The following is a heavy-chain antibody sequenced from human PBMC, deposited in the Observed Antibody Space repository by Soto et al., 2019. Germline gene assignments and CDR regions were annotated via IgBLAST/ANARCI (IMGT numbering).Heavy chain of an antibody. J-gene: IGHJ4*02. V-gene: IGHV3-30*18. CDR3: AKGNSGYYYFGLDRETSDFDY. D-gene: IGHD3-22*01. CDR1: GFTFSSYG. Sequence: GGSLRLSCAASGFTFSSYGMHWVRQAPGKGLEWVAVISYDGSNKYYADSVKGRFTISRDNSKNTLYLQMNSLRAEDTAVYYCAKGNSGYYYFGLDRETSDFDYWGQGTLVTVSS. CDR2: ISYDGSNK.